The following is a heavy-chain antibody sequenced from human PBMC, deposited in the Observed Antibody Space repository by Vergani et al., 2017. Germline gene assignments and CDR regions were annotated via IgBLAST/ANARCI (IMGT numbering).Heavy chain of an antibody. Sequence: QMQLVQSGPEVKKPGTSVKVSCKASGFTFTSSTVQWVRQARGQRLEWIGWIVVGSGNTNYAQKFQERVTITRDMSTSTAYMELSSLRSEDTAVYYCARVQCGGDRCLWWYFDLWGRGTLVTVSS. CDR3: ARVQCGGDRCLWWYFDL. V-gene: IGHV1-58*01. J-gene: IGHJ2*01. CDR2: IVVGSGNT. CDR1: GFTFTSST. D-gene: IGHD2-21*02.